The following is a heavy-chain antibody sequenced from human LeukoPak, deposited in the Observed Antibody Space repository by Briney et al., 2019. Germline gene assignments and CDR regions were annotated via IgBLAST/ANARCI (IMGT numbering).Heavy chain of an antibody. CDR1: GGSISSSNW. CDR3: AGGYSSSSFDY. Sequence: PSETLSLTCAVSGGSISSSNWWSWVRQPPGKGLEWIGEIYHSGSTNYNPSLKSRVTISVDTSKNQFSLKLSSVTAADTAVYYCAGGYSSSSFDYWGQGTLVTVSS. J-gene: IGHJ4*02. V-gene: IGHV4-4*02. CDR2: IYHSGST. D-gene: IGHD6-13*01.